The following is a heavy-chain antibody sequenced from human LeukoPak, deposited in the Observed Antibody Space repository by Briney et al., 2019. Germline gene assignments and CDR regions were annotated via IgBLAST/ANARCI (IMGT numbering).Heavy chain of an antibody. Sequence: SETLSLTCTASGDSITNSNYFWAWIRQPPGKGLEWIGTIYYSGSTYYNPSLKSRVTISVDTSKNQLSLRLSSVTAADTALYYCARHYSGTYPFDYWGQGTLVTVSS. CDR2: IYYSGST. CDR3: ARHYSGTYPFDY. J-gene: IGHJ4*02. CDR1: GDSITNSNYF. D-gene: IGHD1-26*01. V-gene: IGHV4-39*01.